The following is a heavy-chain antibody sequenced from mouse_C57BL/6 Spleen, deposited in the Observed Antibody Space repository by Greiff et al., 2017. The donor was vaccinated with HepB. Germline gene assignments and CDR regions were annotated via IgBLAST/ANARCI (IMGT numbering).Heavy chain of an antibody. D-gene: IGHD2-4*01. J-gene: IGHJ3*01. CDR3: ARGHDYGSFAY. V-gene: IGHV1-50*01. Sequence: QVQLQQPGAELVKPGASVKLSCTASGYTFTSYWMQWVKQRPGQGLEWIGEIDPSDSYTNYNHKFKGKATLTVDTSSSTAYMQLSSLTSEDAAVYYCARGHDYGSFAYWGQGTRVTVSA. CDR2: IDPSDSYT. CDR1: GYTFTSYW.